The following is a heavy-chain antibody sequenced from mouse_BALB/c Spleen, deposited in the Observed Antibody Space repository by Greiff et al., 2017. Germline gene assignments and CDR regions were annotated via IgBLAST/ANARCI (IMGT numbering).Heavy chain of an antibody. Sequence: VQLQQSGPGLVKPSQSLSLTCTVTGYSITSDYAWNWIRQFPGNKLEWMGYISYSGSTSYNPSLKSRISITRDTSKNQFFLQLNSVTTEDTATYYCAREGDYGTLWFAYWGQGTLVTVSA. V-gene: IGHV3-2*02. CDR2: ISYSGST. CDR1: GYSITSDYA. CDR3: AREGDYGTLWFAY. J-gene: IGHJ3*01. D-gene: IGHD1-2*01.